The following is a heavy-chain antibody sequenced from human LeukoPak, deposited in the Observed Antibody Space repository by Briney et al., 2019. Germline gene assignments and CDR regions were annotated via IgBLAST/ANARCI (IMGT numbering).Heavy chain of an antibody. CDR2: INHSGST. CDR3: ARAAAGPPRIDY. Sequence: PSETLSLTCAVYGGSFSGYYWSWIRQPPGKGLEWIGEINHSGSTNYNPSLKSRVTISVDTSKNQFSLKLSSVTAADTAVYYCARAAAGPPRIDYWGQGTLVTVSS. J-gene: IGHJ4*02. D-gene: IGHD6-13*01. V-gene: IGHV4-34*01. CDR1: GGSFSGYY.